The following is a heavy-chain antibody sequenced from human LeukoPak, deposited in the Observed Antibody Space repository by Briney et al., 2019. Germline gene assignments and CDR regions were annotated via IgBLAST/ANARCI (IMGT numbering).Heavy chain of an antibody. V-gene: IGHV4-34*01. Sequence: SETLSLTCAVYGGSFSGYYWSWIRQPPGKGLEWIGEINHSGSTNYNPSLKSRVTISVDTSKNQFSLKLSSVTAADTAVHYCASYGYSNTWNNFWGQGILVTVS. D-gene: IGHD1/OR15-1a*01. CDR2: INHSGST. CDR3: ASYGYSNTWNNF. CDR1: GGSFSGYY. J-gene: IGHJ4*02.